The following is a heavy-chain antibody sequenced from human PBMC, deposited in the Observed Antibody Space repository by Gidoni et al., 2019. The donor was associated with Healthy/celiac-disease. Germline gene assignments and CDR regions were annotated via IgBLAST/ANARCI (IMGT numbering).Heavy chain of an antibody. D-gene: IGHD3-22*01. CDR2: ISGSGGST. CDR1: GFTFSSHA. Sequence: VQLLASGGGLVQPGGSLRLSCAASGFTFSSHAMSWVRQAPGKGLEWVSAISGSGGSTYYADSVKGRFTISRDNSKNTLYLQMNSLRAEDTAVYYCAKDSPYYYDSSGYPYNWFDPWGQGTLVTVSS. J-gene: IGHJ5*02. V-gene: IGHV3-23*01. CDR3: AKDSPYYYDSSGYPYNWFDP.